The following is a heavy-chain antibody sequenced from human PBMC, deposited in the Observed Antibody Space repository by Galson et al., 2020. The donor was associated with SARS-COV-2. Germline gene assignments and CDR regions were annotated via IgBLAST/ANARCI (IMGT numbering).Heavy chain of an antibody. Sequence: GESLKISCAASGFTFNNYAINWVRQAPGKGLEWVAVVSYDGTNKYYADSVQGRFTISRDNSKNTVYLQMNSLRDEDTAVYYCAREDLGGLESYWFDHWGQGTLVTVSS. CDR1: GFTFNNYA. CDR3: AREDLGGLESYWFDH. V-gene: IGHV3-30*01. J-gene: IGHJ5*02. D-gene: IGHD3-10*01. CDR2: VSYDGTNK.